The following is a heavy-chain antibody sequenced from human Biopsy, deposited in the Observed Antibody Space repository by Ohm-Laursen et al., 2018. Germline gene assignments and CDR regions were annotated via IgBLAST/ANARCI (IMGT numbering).Heavy chain of an antibody. CDR1: GFSFDNYA. V-gene: IGHV3-23*01. CDR3: AKGGYCTTTSCYMDVDY. Sequence: SLRLSCAASGFSFDNYAMNWVRQAPGKGLEWVSTISRSGGSTYYADSVKGRFTISRDASKNTLYLLMNSLRAEDTAMYYCAKGGYCTTTSCYMDVDYWGQGTLVTVSS. J-gene: IGHJ4*02. D-gene: IGHD2-2*02. CDR2: ISRSGGST.